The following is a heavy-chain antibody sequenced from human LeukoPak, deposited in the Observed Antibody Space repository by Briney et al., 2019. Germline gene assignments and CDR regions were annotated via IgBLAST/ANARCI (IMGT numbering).Heavy chain of an antibody. CDR3: AREGEDITMVRGVIITYHAFDI. Sequence: GSSVKVSCKASGGTFSSYAISWVRQAPGQGLEWMGGIIPIFGTANYAQKFLGRVTITADESTSTAYMELSSLRSEDTAVYYCAREGEDITMVRGVIITYHAFDIWGQGTMVTVSS. J-gene: IGHJ3*02. CDR1: GGTFSSYA. D-gene: IGHD3-10*01. V-gene: IGHV1-69*01. CDR2: IIPIFGTA.